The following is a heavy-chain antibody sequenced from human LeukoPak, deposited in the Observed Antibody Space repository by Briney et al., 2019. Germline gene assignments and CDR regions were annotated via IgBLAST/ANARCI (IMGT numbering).Heavy chain of an antibody. CDR2: IRRKANGGTT. Sequence: GGSLRLSCTASGFTFGDYAMSWVRQAPGKGPEWVGLIRRKANGGTTEYAASVKGRFTISRDDSKSIAYLQMNSLKTEDTAVYYCTSGLYYDSWSDLFDYWGQGTLVTVSS. D-gene: IGHD3-3*01. CDR3: TSGLYYDSWSDLFDY. V-gene: IGHV3-49*04. J-gene: IGHJ4*02. CDR1: GFTFGDYA.